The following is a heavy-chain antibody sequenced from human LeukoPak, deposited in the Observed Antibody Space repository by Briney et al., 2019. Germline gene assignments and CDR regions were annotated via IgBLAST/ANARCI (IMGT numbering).Heavy chain of an antibody. CDR1: GFTFRDYA. CDR3: ARDSAGGSLALDY. Sequence: GGSLRLSCAASGFTFRDYAMSWVRRAPGKGLEWVSAISGTAASTYYADSVKGRFTISRDNAKNSLYLQMNSLRAEDTAVYYCARDSAGGSLALDYWGQGTLVTVSS. D-gene: IGHD1-26*01. V-gene: IGHV3-23*01. CDR2: ISGTAAST. J-gene: IGHJ4*02.